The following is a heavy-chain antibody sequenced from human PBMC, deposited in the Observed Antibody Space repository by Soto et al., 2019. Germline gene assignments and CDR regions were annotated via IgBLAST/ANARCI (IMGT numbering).Heavy chain of an antibody. CDR3: ARRGSGRYYDY. D-gene: IGHD1-26*01. Sequence: EVQLLESGGGLVQPGGSLRLSCAASGFTFSSYAMRWVRQAPVKGLEWVSAISGSGDSTYYADSVKGRFTISRDNSKNTLYLQMNSLRSEDTAVYYCARRGSGRYYDYWGPGTLVTVSS. J-gene: IGHJ4*02. CDR1: GFTFSSYA. V-gene: IGHV3-23*01. CDR2: ISGSGDST.